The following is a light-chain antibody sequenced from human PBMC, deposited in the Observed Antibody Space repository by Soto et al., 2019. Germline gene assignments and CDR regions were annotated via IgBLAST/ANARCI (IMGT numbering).Light chain of an antibody. V-gene: IGKV1-6*01. CDR1: QGVRDD. CDR3: LQESNYPLT. J-gene: IGKJ4*01. CDR2: SAS. Sequence: IQMTQSPSSLSASVGDRVTITCRARQGVRDDVGWYQQKPVKAPKLLIYSASTFQSGVPSRFSGSGSGTDFTLTISGLQPEDSATYYCLQESNYPLTFGGGTKLEIK.